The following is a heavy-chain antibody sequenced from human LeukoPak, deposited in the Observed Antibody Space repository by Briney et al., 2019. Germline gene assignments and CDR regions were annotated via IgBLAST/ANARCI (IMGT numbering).Heavy chain of an antibody. Sequence: KPSETLSLTCTVSGGSISSSSYYWGWIRQPPGKGLEWIGSIYYSGSTYYNPSLKSRVTISVDTSKNQFSLKLSSVTAADTAVYYCARDPGGYGSGSYLYYWGQGTLVTVSS. J-gene: IGHJ4*02. V-gene: IGHV4-39*07. CDR3: ARDPGGYGSGSYLYY. CDR2: IYYSGST. D-gene: IGHD3-10*01. CDR1: GGSISSSSYY.